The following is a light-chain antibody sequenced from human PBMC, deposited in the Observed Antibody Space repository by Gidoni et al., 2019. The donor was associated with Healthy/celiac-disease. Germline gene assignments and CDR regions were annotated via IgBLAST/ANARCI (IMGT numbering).Light chain of an antibody. J-gene: IGKJ2*01. CDR2: GES. Sequence: EIVMTQSPATLSVSPGERATLSCRASQSVSSNLAWYQQKPGQAPRLLIYGESTRATGIPARFSGSGSGTEFTLTISSLQCEDFAVYYCQQDNNWPRYTFGQGTKLEIK. CDR3: QQDNNWPRYT. CDR1: QSVSSN. V-gene: IGKV3-15*01.